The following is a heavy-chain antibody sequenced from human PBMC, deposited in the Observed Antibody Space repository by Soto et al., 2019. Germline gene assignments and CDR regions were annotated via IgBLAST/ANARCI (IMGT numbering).Heavy chain of an antibody. CDR2: IIPIFGTA. Sequence: SVKVSCKASGGTFSSYAISWVRQAPGQGLEWMGGIIPIFGTANYAQKFQGRVTITADESTSTAYMELSSLRSEDTAVYYCARDDLHYYDSSGYYYGNWFDPWGQGTLVTVSS. CDR3: ARDDLHYYDSSGYYYGNWFDP. D-gene: IGHD3-22*01. V-gene: IGHV1-69*13. CDR1: GGTFSSYA. J-gene: IGHJ5*02.